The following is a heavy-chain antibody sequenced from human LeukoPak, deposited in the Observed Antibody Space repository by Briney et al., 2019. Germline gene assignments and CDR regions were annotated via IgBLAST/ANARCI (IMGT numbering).Heavy chain of an antibody. CDR2: ISSSGSTI. J-gene: IGHJ3*02. CDR3: ARDCGGGSCYGPYDAFDI. V-gene: IGHV3-48*03. CDR1: GFTFSSYE. D-gene: IGHD2-15*01. Sequence: GGSLRLSCAASGFTFSSYEMNWVRQAPGKGLEWVSYISSSGSTIYYADSVKGRFTISRDNAKNSLYLQMNSLRAEDTAVYYCARDCGGGSCYGPYDAFDIWGQGTMATVSS.